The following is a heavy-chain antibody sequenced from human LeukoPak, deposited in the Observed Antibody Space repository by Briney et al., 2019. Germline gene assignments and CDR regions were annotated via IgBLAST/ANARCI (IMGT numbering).Heavy chain of an antibody. CDR3: ARPNCSGGSCYHFDY. CDR2: IIPIFGTA. J-gene: IGHJ4*02. V-gene: IGHV1-69*01. Sequence: GSSVKVSCKASGGTFSSYAISWVRQAPGQGLEWMGGIIPIFGTANYAQKFQGRVTITADESTSTAYMELSSLRSEDTAVYYCARPNCSGGSCYHFDYWGQGTLVTVSS. D-gene: IGHD2-15*01. CDR1: GGTFSSYA.